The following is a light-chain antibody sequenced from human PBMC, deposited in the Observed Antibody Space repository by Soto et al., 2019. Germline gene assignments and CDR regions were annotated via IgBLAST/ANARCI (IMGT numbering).Light chain of an antibody. Sequence: EIVMTQSPATLSVSPGERASPSFRASQTVASNLGWYQQKPCQAPRPLLHGASTRATGVPARFSGSGSGTEFTLTISSLQSEDFAVYYCQQYHNWPPQYTFCQGTKLQIK. CDR2: GAS. J-gene: IGKJ2*01. CDR3: QQYHNWPPQYT. V-gene: IGKV3-15*01. CDR1: QTVASN.